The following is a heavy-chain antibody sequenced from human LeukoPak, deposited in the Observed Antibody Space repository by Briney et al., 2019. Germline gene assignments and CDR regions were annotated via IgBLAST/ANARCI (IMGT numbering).Heavy chain of an antibody. J-gene: IGHJ4*02. CDR2: IGTAGDT. CDR1: GFTFSSYD. Sequence: GGSLRLSCAASGFTFSSYDMHWVRQATGKGLEWVSAIGTAGDTYYPGSVKGRFTISRGNAKNSLCLQMNSLRAGDTAVYYCARAVGATYFDYWGQGTLVTVSS. D-gene: IGHD1-26*01. CDR3: ARAVGATYFDY. V-gene: IGHV3-13*01.